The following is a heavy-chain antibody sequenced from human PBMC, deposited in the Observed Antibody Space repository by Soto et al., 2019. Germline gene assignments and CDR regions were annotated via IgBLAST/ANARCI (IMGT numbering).Heavy chain of an antibody. Sequence: EVQLLESGGGLVQPGGSLRLSCAASGFTFSSYAMSWVRQAPGKXLEWVSSVSDTGDRKYYADSVRGRLTISRDNSKNTLYLQMNRLGVEDTAVYYCAKDRXNXXXSAXXYXXDXGMDVWGQGTTVTVSS. J-gene: IGHJ6*02. D-gene: IGHD6-19*01. CDR3: AKDRXNXXXSAXXYXXDXGMDV. CDR1: GFTFSSYA. CDR2: VSDTGDRK. V-gene: IGHV3-23*01.